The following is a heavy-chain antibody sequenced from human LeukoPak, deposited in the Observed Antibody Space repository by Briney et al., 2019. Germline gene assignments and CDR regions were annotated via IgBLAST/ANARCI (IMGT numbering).Heavy chain of an antibody. J-gene: IGHJ4*02. D-gene: IGHD5-18*01. Sequence: PSETLSLTCAVYGGSFSGYYWSWIRQPPGKGLEWIGEINHSGSTNYNPSLKSRVTISVDTSKNQFSLKLSSVTAADTAVYYCARVLSYSYGYWGQGTLVTVSS. CDR1: GGSFSGYY. CDR2: INHSGST. CDR3: ARVLSYSYGY. V-gene: IGHV4-34*01.